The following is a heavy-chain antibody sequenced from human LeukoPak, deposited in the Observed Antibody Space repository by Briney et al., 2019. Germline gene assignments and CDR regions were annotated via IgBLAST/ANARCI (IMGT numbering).Heavy chain of an antibody. Sequence: SETLSLTCAVYGGSFSGYYWSWIRQPPGKGLEWMGEINHSGSTNYNPSLKSRVTISVDTSKNQFSLKLSSVTAADTAVYYCARGYINITFGGVTPTYYFDYWGQGTLVTVSS. CDR2: INHSGST. CDR3: ARGYINITFGGVTPTYYFDY. J-gene: IGHJ4*02. V-gene: IGHV4-34*01. CDR1: GGSFSGYY. D-gene: IGHD3-16*01.